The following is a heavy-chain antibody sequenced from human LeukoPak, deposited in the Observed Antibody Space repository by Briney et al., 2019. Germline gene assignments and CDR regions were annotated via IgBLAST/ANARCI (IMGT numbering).Heavy chain of an antibody. D-gene: IGHD3-10*01. CDR1: GYTFTGYY. Sequence: GASVKVSCKASGYTFTGYYMHWVRQAPGQGLAWMGWINPNSGGTNYAQKFQGRVTMTRDTSISTAYMELSRLRSDDTAVYYCARGSGSPPIRRGYWGQGTLVTVSS. CDR3: ARGSGSPPIRRGY. V-gene: IGHV1-2*02. CDR2: INPNSGGT. J-gene: IGHJ4*02.